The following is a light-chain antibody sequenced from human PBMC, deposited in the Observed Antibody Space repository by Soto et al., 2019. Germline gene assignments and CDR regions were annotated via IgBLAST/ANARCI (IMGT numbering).Light chain of an antibody. CDR2: AAS. CDR1: QGISNY. CDR3: QKCGIAPFT. J-gene: IGKJ4*01. V-gene: IGKV1-27*01. Sequence: DIHMTQSPSSLSASVGNIFTITCRASQGISNYSAWYQQKPGQVPKLLIYAASTLQSGVPSRFSGSGSGTDFTLTISSLKPEDVATYYCQKCGIAPFTFGGGTKVDIK.